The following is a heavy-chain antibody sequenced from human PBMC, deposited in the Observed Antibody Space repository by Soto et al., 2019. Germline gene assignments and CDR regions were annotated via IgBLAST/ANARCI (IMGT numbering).Heavy chain of an antibody. D-gene: IGHD3-22*01. V-gene: IGHV3-23*01. CDR2: ISSSGGST. CDR1: GFTFSSYA. CDR3: AKGKYYYDSSGYLVDY. J-gene: IGHJ4*02. Sequence: GGSLRLSCAAPGFTFSSYAMSWVRQAPGKGLEWVSAISSSGGSTYYADSVKGRFTISRDNSKNTLYLQMNSLRAEDTAVYYCAKGKYYYDSSGYLVDYWGQGTLVTVSS.